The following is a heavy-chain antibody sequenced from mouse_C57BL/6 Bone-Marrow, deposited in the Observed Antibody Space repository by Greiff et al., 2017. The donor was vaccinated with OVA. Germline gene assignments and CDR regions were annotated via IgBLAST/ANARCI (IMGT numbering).Heavy chain of an antibody. CDR1: GFTFSSYA. Sequence: EVHLVESGGGLVKPGGSLTLSCAASGFTFSSYAMSWVRQTPEKRLEWVATISDGGSYTYYPDNVKGRFTISRDNAKNNLYLQMSHLKSEDTAMYYCARDYYRYCDYWGQGTTLTVSS. D-gene: IGHD1-1*01. CDR2: ISDGGSYT. J-gene: IGHJ2*01. V-gene: IGHV5-4*01. CDR3: ARDYYRYCDY.